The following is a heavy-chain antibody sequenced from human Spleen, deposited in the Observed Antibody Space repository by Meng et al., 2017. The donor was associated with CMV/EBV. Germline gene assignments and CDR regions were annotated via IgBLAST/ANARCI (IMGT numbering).Heavy chain of an antibody. Sequence: FSGFAMNWARQASGKGLEWIGRIRSKANSYATAYGASVKGRFTISRDDSENTAYLQMKSLKTEDTAVYYCTRAYDFWSGDYTGGVDYWGQGILVTVSS. CDR2: IRSKANSYAT. J-gene: IGHJ4*02. V-gene: IGHV3-73*01. CDR3: TRAYDFWSGDYTGGVDY. D-gene: IGHD3-3*01. CDR1: FSGFA.